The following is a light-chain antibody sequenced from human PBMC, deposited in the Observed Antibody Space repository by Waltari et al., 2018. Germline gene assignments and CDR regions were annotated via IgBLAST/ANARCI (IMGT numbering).Light chain of an antibody. V-gene: IGLV4-69*01. CDR2: VNSDGSH. CDR3: QTWGTGIQV. CDR1: GEYSAYP. J-gene: IGLJ3*02. Sequence: LGLTQSPSASASLGASVKITCSLPGEYSAYPIAWHQQQPLKGPRYLMTVNSDGSHKKGDGISERFSGSSSDLDRYLIISRLQSDDEADYFCQTWGTGIQVFGSGTKLTVL.